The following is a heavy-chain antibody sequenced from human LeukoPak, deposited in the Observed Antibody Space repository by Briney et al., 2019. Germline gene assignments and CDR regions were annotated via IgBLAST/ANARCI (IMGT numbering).Heavy chain of an antibody. J-gene: IGHJ4*02. CDR1: GFTFSSYA. Sequence: GGSLRLSCAASGFTFSSYAMHWVRQAPGKGLEYVSAISSNGGSTYYANSVKGRFTISRDNSKNTLYLQMGSLRAEDMAVYYCARDSGSGGVYDYWGQGTLVTVSS. CDR2: ISSNGGST. V-gene: IGHV3-64*01. D-gene: IGHD3-16*01. CDR3: ARDSGSGGVYDY.